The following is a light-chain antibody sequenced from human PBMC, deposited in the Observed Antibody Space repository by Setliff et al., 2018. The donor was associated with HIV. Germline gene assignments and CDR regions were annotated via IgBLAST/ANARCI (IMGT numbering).Light chain of an antibody. CDR1: RSSRGPDHD. J-gene: IGLJ1*01. V-gene: IGLV1-40*01. Sequence: QSVLTQTPSVSGAPVQRVTIFCTGSRSSRGPDHDVHWYQQLPGTGPRLLVYGSRNRPSGVPDRFSGSKSATSASLVITRLQAEDEGDYYCQPYATSLNIYVFGTGTKVTVL. CDR3: QPYATSLNIYV. CDR2: GSR.